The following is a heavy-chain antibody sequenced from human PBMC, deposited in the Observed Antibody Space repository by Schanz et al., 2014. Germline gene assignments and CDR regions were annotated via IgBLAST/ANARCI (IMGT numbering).Heavy chain of an antibody. D-gene: IGHD2-15*01. CDR1: GGSISSSGYY. CDR3: ARLPGLYCSGGACYRGY. Sequence: QLQLQESGPGLVKPSETLSLTCTVSGGSISSSGYYWGWIRQPPGNGLEWIGSIYYSGSTYYNPSLRSRYTISVDPPKTQFSVKVTWGPATDTAVYYCARLPGLYCSGGACYRGYWGQGTLVTVSS. V-gene: IGHV4-39*01. CDR2: IYYSGST. J-gene: IGHJ4*02.